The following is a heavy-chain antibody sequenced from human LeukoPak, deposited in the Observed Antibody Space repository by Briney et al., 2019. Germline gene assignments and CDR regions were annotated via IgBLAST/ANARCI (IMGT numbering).Heavy chain of an antibody. J-gene: IGHJ4*02. CDR1: GFTFSSYA. D-gene: IGHD2-15*01. CDR2: ISGSGGST. Sequence: GGSLRLSCAASGFTFSSYAMSWVRQAPGKGLEWVSGISGSGGSTYYADSVKGRFTIFRDNSKNTLYLQMNSPRAEDTAVYHCANGWSPDYWGRGTLVTVSS. CDR3: ANGWSPDY. V-gene: IGHV3-23*01.